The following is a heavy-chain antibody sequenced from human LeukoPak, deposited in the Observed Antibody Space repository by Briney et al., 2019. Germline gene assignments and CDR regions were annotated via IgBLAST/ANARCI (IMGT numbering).Heavy chain of an antibody. V-gene: IGHV1-24*01. CDR2: VDPEDDKN. D-gene: IGHD1-26*01. J-gene: IGHJ4*02. Sequence: ASVKVSCKVSGNTLSELSMHWVRPAPGKGLEWMGGVDPEDDKNIYAQKFQGRVTMTEDTSTDTAYMELSNLRSEDTAVYYCATDHQWQLLGYWGQGTLVTVSS. CDR1: GNTLSELS. CDR3: ATDHQWQLLGY.